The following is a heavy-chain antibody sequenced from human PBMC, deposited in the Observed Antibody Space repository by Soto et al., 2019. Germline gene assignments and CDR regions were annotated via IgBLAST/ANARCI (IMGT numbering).Heavy chain of an antibody. V-gene: IGHV3-74*01. CDR1: GFTFSSYW. D-gene: IGHD2-15*01. Sequence: EVQLVESGGDLVQPGGSLRLSCAASGFTFSSYWMHWVRQAPGKGLVWVSRINSDGSSTNYADFVKGRFTISRDNARNTLYLQMNRLRAEDTAVYYCARTNGGGWDYFDYWGQGSLVTVSS. CDR2: INSDGSST. CDR3: ARTNGGGWDYFDY. J-gene: IGHJ4*02.